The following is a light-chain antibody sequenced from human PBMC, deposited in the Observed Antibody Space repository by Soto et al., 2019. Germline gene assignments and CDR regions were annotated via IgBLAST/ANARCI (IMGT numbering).Light chain of an antibody. V-gene: IGKV1-9*01. CDR2: AAS. J-gene: IGKJ1*01. CDR1: QGISSY. Sequence: DIPLTQSPSFLSASVGDRVTITCRASQGISSYLAWYQQKPGKAPKLLIYAASTLQSGVPSRFSGSESGTEFTLTISSLQPEDFATYYCQQLNSYPRTLGQGTKVEIK. CDR3: QQLNSYPRT.